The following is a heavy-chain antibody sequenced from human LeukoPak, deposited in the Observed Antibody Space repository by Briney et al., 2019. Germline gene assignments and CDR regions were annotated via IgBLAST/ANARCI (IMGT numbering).Heavy chain of an antibody. V-gene: IGHV3-21*06. CDR3: AREFNTIGNFDY. CDR1: GFTFNRFS. D-gene: IGHD1-14*01. J-gene: IGHJ4*02. Sequence: RGSLRPSCATSGFTFNRFSFRWVRQAPGKGLEWVASIYVTGNYINYADSVKGRVTISRDNAKNSVYLQMNSLRAEDTAVYYCAREFNTIGNFDYWGQGAMVTVSS. CDR2: IYVTGNYI.